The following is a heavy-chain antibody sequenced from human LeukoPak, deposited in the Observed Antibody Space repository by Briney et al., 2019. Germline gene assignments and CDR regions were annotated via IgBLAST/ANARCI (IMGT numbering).Heavy chain of an antibody. CDR2: INPNSGGT. J-gene: IGHJ4*02. D-gene: IGHD6-6*01. Sequence: GASVKVSCKASGYTFTGYYMHWVRQTPGQGLEWMGWINPNSGGTSYAQKFQGRVTMTRDTSISTVYMELSRLRSDDTAVYYCARVGYSSSSGARLWGQGTLVTVSS. CDR1: GYTFTGYY. V-gene: IGHV1-2*02. CDR3: ARVGYSSSSGARL.